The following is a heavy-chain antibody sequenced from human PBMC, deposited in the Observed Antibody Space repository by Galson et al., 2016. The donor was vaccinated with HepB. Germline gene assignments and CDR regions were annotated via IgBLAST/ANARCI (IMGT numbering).Heavy chain of an antibody. V-gene: IGHV4-39*01. CDR1: GGSIGSSTFF. J-gene: IGHJ4*02. D-gene: IGHD1-26*01. CDR2: IYYSGST. Sequence: TLSLTCTVSGGSIGSSTFFWGWIRQPPGKGLEWIGSIYYSGSTQYNPSLKSRVSISVDTSKNQFSLKLSSVTAADTAVYYCATSRSGSSYRGCDYWGQGTLVTVSS. CDR3: ATSRSGSSYRGCDY.